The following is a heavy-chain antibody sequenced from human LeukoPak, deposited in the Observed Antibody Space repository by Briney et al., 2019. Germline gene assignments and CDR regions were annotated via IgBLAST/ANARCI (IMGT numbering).Heavy chain of an antibody. D-gene: IGHD3-22*01. CDR2: IKQDGSEK. V-gene: IGHV3-7*01. CDR1: GLTFSSYW. CDR3: ARVRYYYDSSGYVEYFDY. Sequence: GGSLRLSCAASGLTFSSYWMSWVRQAPGKGLEWVANIKQDGSEKYYVDSVKGRFTISRDNAKNSLYLQMNSLRAEDTAVYYCARVRYYYDSSGYVEYFDYWGQGTLVTVSS. J-gene: IGHJ4*02.